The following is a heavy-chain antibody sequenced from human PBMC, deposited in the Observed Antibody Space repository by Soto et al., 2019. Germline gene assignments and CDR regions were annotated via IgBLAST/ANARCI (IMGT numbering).Heavy chain of an antibody. CDR1: GYTLTELS. J-gene: IGHJ4*02. Sequence: ASVKVSCKVSGYTLTELSMHWVRQAPGKGLEWMGGFDPEDGETIYAQKFQGRVTMTEDTSTDTAYMELSSLRSEDTAVYYCATTHPTTVTSSFDYWGQGTLVTVSS. CDR3: ATTHPTTVTSSFDY. D-gene: IGHD4-17*01. CDR2: FDPEDGET. V-gene: IGHV1-24*01.